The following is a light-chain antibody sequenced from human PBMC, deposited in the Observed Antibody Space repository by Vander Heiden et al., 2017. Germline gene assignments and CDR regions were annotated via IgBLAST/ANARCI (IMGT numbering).Light chain of an antibody. J-gene: IGLJ3*02. V-gene: IGLV1-47*01. CDR1: SSNIGSNY. CDR3: AAWDDSLSGWV. CDR2: RNN. Sequence: QSVLTQPPSASGTPGQRVTIPCSGSSSNIGSNYVYWYQQLPGTAPKLLIYRNNQRPSGGPDRFSGSKSGTSASLAISGLRSEDEADCYCAAWDDSLSGWVFGGGTKLTVL.